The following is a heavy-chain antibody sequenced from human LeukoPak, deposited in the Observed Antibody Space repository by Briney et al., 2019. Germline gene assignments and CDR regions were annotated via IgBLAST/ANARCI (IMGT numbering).Heavy chain of an antibody. V-gene: IGHV1-69*04. Sequence: GGSVKVSCKASGGTFSSYAISWVRQAPGQGLEWMGRIIPILGTANYAQKFQGRVTITADKSTSTAYMELSSLRSEDTAVYYCARVGLGIAAAGIEYFQHWGQGTLVTVSS. D-gene: IGHD6-13*01. CDR3: ARVGLGIAAAGIEYFQH. CDR1: GGTFSSYA. CDR2: IIPILGTA. J-gene: IGHJ1*01.